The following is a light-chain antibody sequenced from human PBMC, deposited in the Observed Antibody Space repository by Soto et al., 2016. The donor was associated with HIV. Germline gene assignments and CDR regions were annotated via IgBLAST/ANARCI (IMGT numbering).Light chain of an antibody. CDR2: DAS. J-gene: IGKJ1*01. CDR1: QGTANS. V-gene: IGKV1-NL1*01. CDR3: QQYYSIPWT. Sequence: DIQMTQSPSSLSASVRDRVTITCRASQGTANSLAWYQQKPGKAPKLLLYDASRLESGVPSRFSGSGSGTDYTLTISSLQPEDFATYYCQQYYSIPWTFGQGPRWKSN.